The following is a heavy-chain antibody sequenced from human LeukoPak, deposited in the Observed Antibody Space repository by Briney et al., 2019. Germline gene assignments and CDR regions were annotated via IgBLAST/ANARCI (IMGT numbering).Heavy chain of an antibody. D-gene: IGHD3-10*01. CDR2: IYTSGST. Sequence: SETLSLTCTVSGGSISSYYWSWIRQPPGKGLEWIGYIYTSGSTNYNPSLKSRVTISVDTSKNQFSLKLSSVTAADTAVYYCARRDYYGSGSYYFFWFDPWGQGTLVTVSS. J-gene: IGHJ5*02. CDR1: GGSISSYY. CDR3: ARRDYYGSGSYYFFWFDP. V-gene: IGHV4-4*09.